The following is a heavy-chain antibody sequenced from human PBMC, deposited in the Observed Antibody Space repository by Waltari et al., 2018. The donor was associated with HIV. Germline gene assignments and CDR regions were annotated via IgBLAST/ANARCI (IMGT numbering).Heavy chain of an antibody. CDR2: LYPGDSYT. CDR1: GYSFTSYW. J-gene: IGHJ6*02. D-gene: IGHD3-10*01. CDR3: ARHLGFGELMTYYYYGMDV. V-gene: IGHV5-51*01. Sequence: EVQLVQSGAEVKKPGESLKISCKGSGYSFTSYWIGWVRQMPGKGLEWMGILYPGDSYTGYSPSVQGQVMISADKSISTAYLQWSSLKASDTAMYYCARHLGFGELMTYYYYGMDVWGQGTTVTVSS.